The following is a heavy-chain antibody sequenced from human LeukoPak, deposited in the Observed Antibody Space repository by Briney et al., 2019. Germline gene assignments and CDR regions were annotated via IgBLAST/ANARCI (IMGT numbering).Heavy chain of an antibody. CDR3: ARNPGSIAAAGEADY. CDR1: GYTFTGYY. J-gene: IGHJ4*02. V-gene: IGHV1-2*02. D-gene: IGHD6-13*01. CDR2: INPNSGGT. Sequence: GASVKVSCKASGYTFTGYYMHWVQQAPGQRVEWMGWINPNSGGTNYAQKFQGRVTMTRDTSISTAYMELSRLRSDDTAVYYCARNPGSIAAAGEADYWGQGTLVTVSS.